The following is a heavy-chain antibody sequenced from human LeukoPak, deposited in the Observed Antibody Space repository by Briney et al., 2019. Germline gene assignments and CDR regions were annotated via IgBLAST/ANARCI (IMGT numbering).Heavy chain of an antibody. V-gene: IGHV4-30-4*01. J-gene: IGHJ4*02. Sequence: PSQTLSLTCTVSGGSISSGDYYWSWIRQPPGKGLEWIGYIYYSGSTYYNPSLKSRVTISVDTSKNQFSLKLSSVTAADTAVYYCARAGLEVSTNFDYWGQGTLVTVSS. CDR2: IYYSGST. CDR1: GGSISSGDYY. CDR3: ARAGLEVSTNFDY. D-gene: IGHD1-14*01.